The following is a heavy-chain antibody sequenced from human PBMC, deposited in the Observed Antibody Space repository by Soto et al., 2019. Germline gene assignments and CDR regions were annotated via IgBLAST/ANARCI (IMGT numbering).Heavy chain of an antibody. CDR2: FDPEDGET. Sequence: ASVKVSCKVSGYTLTELSMHCVRQAPGKGLEWMGGFDPEDGETIYAQKFQGRVTMTEDTSTDTAYMELSSLRSEDTAVYYCATGKYNWNYYGMDVWGQGTTVTVSS. CDR1: GYTLTELS. CDR3: ATGKYNWNYYGMDV. D-gene: IGHD1-20*01. J-gene: IGHJ6*02. V-gene: IGHV1-24*01.